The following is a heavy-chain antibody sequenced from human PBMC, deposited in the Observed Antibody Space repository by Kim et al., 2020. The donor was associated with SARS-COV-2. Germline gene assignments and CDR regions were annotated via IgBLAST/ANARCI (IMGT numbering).Heavy chain of an antibody. V-gene: IGHV4-59*01. J-gene: IGHJ6*02. D-gene: IGHD5-12*01. CDR3: ARSPEDGYNEPYYYGMDV. CDR2: IYYSWST. CDR1: GGSISSYY. Sequence: SETLSLTCTVSGGSISSYYWSWIRQPPGKGLEWIGYIYYSWSTNYNPSLKSRVTISVDTSKNQFSLKLSSVTAADTAVYYCARSPEDGYNEPYYYGMDVWGQGTTVTVSS.